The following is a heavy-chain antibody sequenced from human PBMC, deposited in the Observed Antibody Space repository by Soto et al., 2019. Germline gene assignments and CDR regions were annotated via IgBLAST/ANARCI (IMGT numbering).Heavy chain of an antibody. J-gene: IGHJ4*02. D-gene: IGHD1-1*01. CDR3: ARDTTQEHAIDEHFDY. Sequence: GGTLRLSCAASGFTFSSYGMHWVRQAPGKGLEWVAVIWYDGSNKYYADSVKGRFTISRDNSKNTLYLQMNSLRAEDTAVYYCARDTTQEHAIDEHFDYSGQGTLVTVSS. V-gene: IGHV3-33*01. CDR2: IWYDGSNK. CDR1: GFTFSSYG.